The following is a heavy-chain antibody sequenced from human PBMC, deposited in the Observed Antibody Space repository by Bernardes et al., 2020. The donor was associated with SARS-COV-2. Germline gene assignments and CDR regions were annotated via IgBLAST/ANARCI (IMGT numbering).Heavy chain of an antibody. CDR2: IGGLGAST. D-gene: IGHD2-8*01. CDR1: GFTFNKYA. Sequence: GGSLRLSCAASGFTFNKYAMSWVRQAPGMGLEWVSSIGGLGASTNYAASVKGRFTISRDNSMNTLYLQLNSLRAEDTARYYCAKARDSVLIGHGMDAWGQGTTVTV. CDR3: AKARDSVLIGHGMDA. V-gene: IGHV3-23*01. J-gene: IGHJ6*02.